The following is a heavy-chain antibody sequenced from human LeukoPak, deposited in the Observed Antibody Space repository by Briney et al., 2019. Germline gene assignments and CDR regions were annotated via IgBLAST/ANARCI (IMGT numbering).Heavy chain of an antibody. V-gene: IGHV1-18*04. CDR3: ARGFSRQAFDI. D-gene: IGHD2-2*01. J-gene: IGHJ3*02. CDR2: ISAYNGNT. Sequence: ASVKVSCKASGYTFTGYYMHWVRQAPGQGLEWMGWISAYNGNTNYAQKLQGRVTMTTDTSTSTAYMELRSLRSDDTAVYYCARGFSRQAFDIWGQGTMVTVSS. CDR1: GYTFTGYY.